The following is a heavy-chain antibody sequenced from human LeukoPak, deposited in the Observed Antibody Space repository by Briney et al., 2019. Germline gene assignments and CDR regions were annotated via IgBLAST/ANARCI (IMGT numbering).Heavy chain of an antibody. Sequence: GGSLRLSCAASGLTFSSYSMNWVRQAPGKGLEWVSYISSSSSTIYYADSVKGRFTISRDNSKNTLYLQMNSLRAEDTAVYYCAKDIIIAAAGPAYFDYWGQGTLVTVSS. CDR3: AKDIIIAAAGPAYFDY. D-gene: IGHD6-13*01. J-gene: IGHJ4*02. V-gene: IGHV3-48*01. CDR2: ISSSSSTI. CDR1: GLTFSSYS.